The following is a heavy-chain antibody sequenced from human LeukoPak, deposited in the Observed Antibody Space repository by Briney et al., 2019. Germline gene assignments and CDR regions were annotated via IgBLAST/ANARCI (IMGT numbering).Heavy chain of an antibody. CDR1: GFTFSTYW. J-gene: IGHJ4*02. V-gene: IGHV3-7*01. CDR3: ARDKVAGSMAGSNFDY. D-gene: IGHD6-19*01. CDR2: INQDGSQK. Sequence: GGSLRLSCAASGFTFSTYWMSWVRQAPGKGLEWVANINQDGSQKYYVGSVKGRFTISRDNAKNSLYLQMNSLRGEDTALYYCARDKVAGSMAGSNFDYWGQGTLVTVSS.